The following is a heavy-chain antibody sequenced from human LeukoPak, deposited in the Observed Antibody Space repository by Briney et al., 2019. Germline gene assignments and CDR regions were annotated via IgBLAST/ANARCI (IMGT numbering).Heavy chain of an antibody. D-gene: IGHD3-22*01. CDR3: AKDIGGNYYDSSGYFDY. J-gene: IGHJ4*02. V-gene: IGHV3-11*01. CDR1: GFTFSDYY. CDR2: ISSSGSTI. Sequence: GGSLRLSCAASGFTFSDYYMSWIRQAPGKVLEWVSYISSSGSTIYYADSVKGRFTISRDNSKNSLYLQMNSLRAEDTALYYCAKDIGGNYYDSSGYFDYWGQGTLVTVSS.